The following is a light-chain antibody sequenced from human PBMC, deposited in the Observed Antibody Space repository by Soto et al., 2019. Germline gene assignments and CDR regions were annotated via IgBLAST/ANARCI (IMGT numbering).Light chain of an antibody. V-gene: IGLV2-14*01. CDR3: SSYTSSNTYV. CDR1: NSDVGDYNY. CDR2: EVI. Sequence: QSVLTQPASVSGSPGQSITISCIGTNSDVGDYNYVSWYQQHPGKAPKLMIYEVINRPSGISNRFSGSKSGNTASLTISGLQADDEADYYCSSYTSSNTYVFGTGTKLTVL. J-gene: IGLJ1*01.